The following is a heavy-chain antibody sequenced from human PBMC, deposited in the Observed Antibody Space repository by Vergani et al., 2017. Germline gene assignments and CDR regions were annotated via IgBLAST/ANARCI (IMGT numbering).Heavy chain of an antibody. V-gene: IGHV1-2*04. D-gene: IGHD3-10*01. J-gene: IGHJ6*03. CDR3: ARPAYGAGSYYYYMDV. Sequence: QVQLVQSGAEVKKPGASMKVSCKASGYTFTAYYIYWVRQAPGQGLEWMGWINPNSGGTNYAQKFQGWVTMTRDTSISTAYMELSRLRSDDTAVYYCARPAYGAGSYYYYMDVWGKGTTVTVSS. CDR2: INPNSGGT. CDR1: GYTFTAYY.